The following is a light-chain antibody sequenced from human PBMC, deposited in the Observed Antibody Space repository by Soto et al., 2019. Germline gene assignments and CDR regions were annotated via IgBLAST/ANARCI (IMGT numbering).Light chain of an antibody. CDR1: NSDVGGYDY. CDR2: EVT. Sequence: QSVLTQPASGSGSPGQSITISCTGTNSDVGGYDYVSWYQQHPDKAPKFMIYEVTNRPSGVSHRFSGSKSGNTASLTISGLQAEDEADYYCRSYPTKATYVCATATTVNV. J-gene: IGLJ1*01. CDR3: RSYPTKATYV. V-gene: IGLV2-14*01.